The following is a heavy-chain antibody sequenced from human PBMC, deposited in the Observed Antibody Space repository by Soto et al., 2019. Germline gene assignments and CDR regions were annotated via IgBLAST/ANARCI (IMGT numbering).Heavy chain of an antibody. J-gene: IGHJ4*02. CDR1: GGSISSGGYY. V-gene: IGHV4-31*03. CDR3: ARAPYYDSSGYLYYFDY. D-gene: IGHD3-22*01. Sequence: PSETLSLTCTVSGGSISSGGYYWSWIRQHPGKGLEWIGYIYYSGSTYYNPSLKSRVTISVDTSKNQFSLKLSSVTAADTAVYYCARAPYYDSSGYLYYFDYWGQGTLVTVSS. CDR2: IYYSGST.